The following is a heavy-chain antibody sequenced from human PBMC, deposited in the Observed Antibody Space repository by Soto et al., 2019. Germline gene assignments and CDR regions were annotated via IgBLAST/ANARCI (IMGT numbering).Heavy chain of an antibody. D-gene: IGHD1-26*01. CDR3: ARQQLLPFYYALDV. CDR2: IYYRGST. V-gene: IGHV4-59*01. J-gene: IGHJ6*02. Sequence: SETLSLTCNVSGGSISGYYWSWIRQSPGKGLEYIGYIYYRGSTNYNSSLKSRVTMSVDTSRNQFSLKMNSVTAADTAVYYCARQQLLPFYYALDVWGQGTTVTVSS. CDR1: GGSISGYY.